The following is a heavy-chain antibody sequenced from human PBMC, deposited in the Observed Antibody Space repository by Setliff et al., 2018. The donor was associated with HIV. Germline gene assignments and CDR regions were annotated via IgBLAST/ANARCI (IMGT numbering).Heavy chain of an antibody. V-gene: IGHV1-46*01. Sequence: GASVKVSCKASGYTFTSYYMHWVRQAPGQGLEWMGGIITLFGEANYAQKFQGRVTITRDTSASTAYMELSSLKSEDTAVYYCARGFEVESSGWFDPWGQGTLVTVSS. J-gene: IGHJ5*02. CDR1: GYTFTSYY. CDR3: ARGFEVESSGWFDP. D-gene: IGHD3-9*01. CDR2: IITLFGEA.